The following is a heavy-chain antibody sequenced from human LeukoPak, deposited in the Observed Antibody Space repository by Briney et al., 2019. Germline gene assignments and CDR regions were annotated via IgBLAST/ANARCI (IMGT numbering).Heavy chain of an antibody. CDR3: ARDLLRYFDWLLSPGYMDV. CDR2: ISSSSSYI. D-gene: IGHD3-9*01. Sequence: GGSLRLSCAASGFTFSSYSMNWVRQAPGKGLEWVSSISSSSSYIYYADSVKGRFTISRDNAKNSLYLQMNSLRAEDTAVYYCARDLLRYFDWLLSPGYMDVWGKGTTVTVSS. V-gene: IGHV3-21*01. CDR1: GFTFSSYS. J-gene: IGHJ6*03.